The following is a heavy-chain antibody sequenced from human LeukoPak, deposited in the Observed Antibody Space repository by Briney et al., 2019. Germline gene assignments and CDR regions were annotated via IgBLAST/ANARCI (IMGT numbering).Heavy chain of an antibody. CDR1: GDSLSGYY. CDR3: ARLRNRYDTSGYYPFDY. Sequence: SETLSLTCSVSGDSLSGYYWSWIRQPPGKGLEWIGYIYYSGSTNYNPSLKSRVTMSVDTSKNQFSLKVNSVTAADTAVYYCARLRNRYDTSGYYPFDYWGQGTLVTVSS. D-gene: IGHD3-22*01. V-gene: IGHV4-59*08. CDR2: IYYSGST. J-gene: IGHJ4*02.